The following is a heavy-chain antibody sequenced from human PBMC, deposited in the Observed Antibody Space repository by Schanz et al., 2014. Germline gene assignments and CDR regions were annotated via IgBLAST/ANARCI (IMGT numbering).Heavy chain of an antibody. CDR3: ARKMKLGVYGGKGHDSLDI. J-gene: IGHJ3*02. CDR2: IKHDGSVK. Sequence: EVQLLESGGGLVQPGGSLKLSCAASGLIFSNYVMSWVRQAPGKGLEWVANIKHDGSVKDYVDSVEGRFTISRDNAKNTLYLQMNTLRAEDTAVYYCARKMKLGVYGGKGHDSLDIWGQGTMVTVSS. D-gene: IGHD4-17*01. V-gene: IGHV3-7*01. CDR1: GLIFSNYV.